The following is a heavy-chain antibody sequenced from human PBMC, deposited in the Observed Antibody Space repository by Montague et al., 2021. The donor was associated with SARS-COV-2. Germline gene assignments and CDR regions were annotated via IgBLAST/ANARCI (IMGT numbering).Heavy chain of an antibody. CDR3: ARGVLVENRYASGWFLTHHYNSLDV. CDR2: INHSGDT. D-gene: IGHD6-19*01. Sequence: SETLSLTCSVYGGSFSGYCWSWIRQSPGKGLEWIGEINHSGDTNYNTPLKSRVTISVDTSKNQFSLKLRSVTAADMAVDYCARGVLVENRYASGWFLTHHYNSLDVWGQGTTVTVSS. J-gene: IGHJ6*02. V-gene: IGHV4-34*01. CDR1: GGSFSGYC.